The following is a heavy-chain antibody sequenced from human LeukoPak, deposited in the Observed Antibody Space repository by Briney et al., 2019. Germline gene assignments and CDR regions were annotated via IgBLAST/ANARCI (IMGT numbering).Heavy chain of an antibody. CDR2: IYHSGSP. Sequence: SETLSLTCAVSGGSISSNNWWGWVRQPPGKGLEWIGEIYHSGSPNYNPSLKSRVTISVDKSRNHFSLNLSSVTAADTAVYHCARVNINNWHSCDYWGQGTLVTVSS. CDR1: GGSISSNNW. CDR3: ARVNINNWHSCDY. D-gene: IGHD1-1*01. V-gene: IGHV4-4*02. J-gene: IGHJ4*02.